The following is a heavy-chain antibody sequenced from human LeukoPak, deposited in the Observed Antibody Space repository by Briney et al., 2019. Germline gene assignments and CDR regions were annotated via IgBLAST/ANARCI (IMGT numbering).Heavy chain of an antibody. V-gene: IGHV3-23*01. CDR2: ISGSGGST. D-gene: IGHD1-1*01. CDR3: AKGMYNWNDFFFDY. J-gene: IGHJ4*02. CDR1: GFTFSSYA. Sequence: GGSLRLSCAASGFTFSSYAMSWVRQAPGKGLEWVSAISGSGGSTYYADSVKGRFTISRDNSKNMLYLQMNSLKAEDTAVYYCAKGMYNWNDFFFDYWGQGTLVTVSS.